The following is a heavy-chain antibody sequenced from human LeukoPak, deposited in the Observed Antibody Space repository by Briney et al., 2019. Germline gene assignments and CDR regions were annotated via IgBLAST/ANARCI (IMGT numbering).Heavy chain of an antibody. CDR3: ARHFGSSSVSPYDY. J-gene: IGHJ4*02. D-gene: IGHD6-6*01. V-gene: IGHV4-39*01. CDR1: GGSISSSTYY. CDR2: IYSVTT. Sequence: SETLSLTCTVSGGSISSSTYYWGWIRQPPGKGLEWIGSIYSVTTSYNPSLKSRVTISGDTSKNQFSLKLTSVTAAHTAVYYCARHFGSSSVSPYDYWGQGTLLTVSS.